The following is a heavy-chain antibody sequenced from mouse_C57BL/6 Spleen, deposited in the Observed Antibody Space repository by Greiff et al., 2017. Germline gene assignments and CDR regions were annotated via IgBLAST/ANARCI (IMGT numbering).Heavy chain of an antibody. J-gene: IGHJ1*03. CDR1: GYTFTDYN. Sequence: EVQLQQSGPELVKPGASVKIPCKASGYTFTDYNMDWVKQSHGTSLEWIGDFNPNNGGTIYNQKFKGKATLTVDKSSSTAYMELRSLTSEDTAVYYCARYGSSYGYFDVWGTGTTVTASS. D-gene: IGHD1-1*01. CDR2: FNPNNGGT. V-gene: IGHV1-18*01. CDR3: ARYGSSYGYFDV.